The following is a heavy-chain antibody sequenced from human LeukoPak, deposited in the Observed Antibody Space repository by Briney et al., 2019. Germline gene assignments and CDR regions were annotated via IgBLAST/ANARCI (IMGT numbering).Heavy chain of an antibody. CDR2: IKQDGSEK. Sequence: GGSLRLSCAASGFTFSSYWMSWVRQAPGKGLEWVANIKQDGSEKYYADSVKGRFTISRDNAKNSLYLQMNSLRAEDTAVYYCARLRLGYYFDYWGQGTLVTVSS. J-gene: IGHJ4*02. D-gene: IGHD3-16*01. CDR3: ARLRLGYYFDY. CDR1: GFTFSSYW. V-gene: IGHV3-7*01.